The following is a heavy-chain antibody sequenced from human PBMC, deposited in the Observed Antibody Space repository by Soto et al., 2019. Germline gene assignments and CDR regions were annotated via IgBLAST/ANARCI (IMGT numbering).Heavy chain of an antibody. J-gene: IGHJ4*02. V-gene: IGHV1-69*01. CDR3: ASSVVVPAAHIDH. D-gene: IGHD2-2*01. CDR2: IIPILGTA. Sequence: QVQLVQSGAEVKKPGSSVKVSCKASGGTFSSYAISWVRQAPGQGLEWMGGIIPILGTANYVQKFQGRVTITADESTSRAYVEESTLTSEDTAVYYCASSVVVPAAHIDHWGQGTLVTVSS. CDR1: GGTFSSYA.